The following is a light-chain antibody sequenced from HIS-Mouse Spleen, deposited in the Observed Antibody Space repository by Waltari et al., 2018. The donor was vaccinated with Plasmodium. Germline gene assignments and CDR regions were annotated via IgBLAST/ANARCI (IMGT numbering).Light chain of an antibody. CDR3: CSYAGSSTLV. CDR2: EGS. Sequence: QSALTPPASVSGSPGQSITISCTGTSSHVGRYNLVSWYQQHPGKAPKLMIYEGSKRPSGVSNRFSGSKSGNTASLTISGLQAEDEADYYCCSYAGSSTLVFGGGTKLTVL. J-gene: IGLJ2*01. CDR1: SSHVGRYNL. V-gene: IGLV2-23*01.